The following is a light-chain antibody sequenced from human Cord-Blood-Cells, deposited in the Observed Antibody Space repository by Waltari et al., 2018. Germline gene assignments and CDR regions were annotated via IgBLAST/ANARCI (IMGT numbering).Light chain of an antibody. Sequence: QSDLTQPAPVSGSPGQAITISCTGTSIDVGRYNLGSWYQQHPGKAPKLMIYEVSKRPSGVSNRFSGSKSGNTASLTISGLQAEDEADYYCCSYAGSSTLVFGGGTKLTVL. CDR1: SIDVGRYNL. CDR2: EVS. J-gene: IGLJ2*01. CDR3: CSYAGSSTLV. V-gene: IGLV2-23*02.